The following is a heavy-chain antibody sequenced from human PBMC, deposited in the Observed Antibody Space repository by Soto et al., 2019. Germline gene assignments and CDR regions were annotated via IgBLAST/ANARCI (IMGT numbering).Heavy chain of an antibody. Sequence: GGSLRLSCAASGFTFSNAWMSWVRQAPGKGLEWVGRIKSKTDGGTTDYAAPVKGRFTISRDDSKNTLYLQMNSLKTEDTAVYYCTTAAGSPYYYYGMDVWGQGTTVTVS. V-gene: IGHV3-15*01. CDR2: IKSKTDGGTT. D-gene: IGHD6-13*01. CDR1: GFTFSNAW. J-gene: IGHJ6*02. CDR3: TTAAGSPYYYYGMDV.